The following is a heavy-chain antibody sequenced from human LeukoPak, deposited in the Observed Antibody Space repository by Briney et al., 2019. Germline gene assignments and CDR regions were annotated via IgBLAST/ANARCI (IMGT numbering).Heavy chain of an antibody. CDR3: ARDCPRYDSSGYCAAFDI. D-gene: IGHD3-22*01. Sequence: PSETLSLTCTVSGGSISSGSYYLSWVRQPAGKGLEWIGRIYTSGSTNYNPSLKSRVTISVDTSKNQFSLKLSSVTAADTAMYYCARDCPRYDSSGYCAAFDIWGQGTTVTVSS. V-gene: IGHV4-61*02. J-gene: IGHJ3*02. CDR1: GGSISSGSYY. CDR2: IYTSGST.